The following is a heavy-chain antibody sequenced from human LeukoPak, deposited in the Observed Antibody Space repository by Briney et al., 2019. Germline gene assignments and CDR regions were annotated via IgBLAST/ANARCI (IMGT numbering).Heavy chain of an antibody. J-gene: IGHJ4*02. D-gene: IGHD5-18*01. CDR1: GFTFSSYA. CDR3: AREWVQLWFDY. V-gene: IGHV3-30*04. CDR2: ISYDGSNK. Sequence: PRRSLRLSCAASGFTFSSYAMHWVRQAPGKGLEWVAVISYDGSNKYYADSVKGRFTISRDNCKNTLYLQMNSLRAEDTAVYYCAREWVQLWFDYWGQGTLVTVSS.